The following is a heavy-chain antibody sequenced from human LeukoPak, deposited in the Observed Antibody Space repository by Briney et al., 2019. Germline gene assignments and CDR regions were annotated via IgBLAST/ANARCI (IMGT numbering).Heavy chain of an antibody. CDR2: VHYSGDT. D-gene: IGHD1-26*01. Sequence: SETLSLTCTVSGVSISSGHYYWAWIRQPPGMGLECIASVHYSGDTYFDPSFNGRVTLSVDTSKNQFSLRLTSVTAADTAVYYCARQTIETTLGRVPDYFDPWGQGTPVTVSS. CDR1: GVSISSGHYY. J-gene: IGHJ4*02. V-gene: IGHV4-39*07. CDR3: ARQTIETTLGRVPDYFDP.